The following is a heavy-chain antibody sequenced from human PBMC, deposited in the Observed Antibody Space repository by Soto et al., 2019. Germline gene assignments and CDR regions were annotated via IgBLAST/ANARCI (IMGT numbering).Heavy chain of an antibody. D-gene: IGHD3-22*01. V-gene: IGHV3-30-3*01. Sequence: QVQLVESGGGVVQPGRSLRLSCAASGFTFSSYAMRWVRQAPGKGLEWVAVISYDGSNKYYADSVKGRFTISRDNSKNTLYLQMNSLRAEDTAVYYCARGGELYYYDSSGSAQGAFDIWGQGTMVTVSS. CDR2: ISYDGSNK. CDR1: GFTFSSYA. J-gene: IGHJ3*02. CDR3: ARGGELYYYDSSGSAQGAFDI.